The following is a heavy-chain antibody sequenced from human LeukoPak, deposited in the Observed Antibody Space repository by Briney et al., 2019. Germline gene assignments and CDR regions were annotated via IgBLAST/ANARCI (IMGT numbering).Heavy chain of an antibody. CDR3: ARGHSSGPGDY. Sequence: SVKASCKASGGTFSSYAISWVRQAPGQGLEWMGRIIPIFGTANYAQKFQGRVTITTDESTSTAYMELSSLRSEDTAVYYCARGHSSGPGDYWGQGTLVTVSS. D-gene: IGHD6-19*01. V-gene: IGHV1-69*05. J-gene: IGHJ4*02. CDR1: GGTFSSYA. CDR2: IIPIFGTA.